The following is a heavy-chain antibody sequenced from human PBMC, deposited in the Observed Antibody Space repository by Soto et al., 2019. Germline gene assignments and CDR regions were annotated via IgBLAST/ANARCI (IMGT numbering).Heavy chain of an antibody. D-gene: IGHD3-22*01. CDR1: GYTFTSYG. CDR3: ARDQRYYYDSSGFYRWDH. V-gene: IGHV1-18*01. CDR2: ISAYNDNT. J-gene: IGHJ4*02. Sequence: QVQLVQSGAEVKKPGASVKVSCKASGYTFTSYGFSWVRQAPGQGLEWMGWISAYNDNTNYGQKFQGRVTMTTDTSTSTAYMELRSLRSDDTAVYHCARDQRYYYDSSGFYRWDHWGQGTLVTVSS.